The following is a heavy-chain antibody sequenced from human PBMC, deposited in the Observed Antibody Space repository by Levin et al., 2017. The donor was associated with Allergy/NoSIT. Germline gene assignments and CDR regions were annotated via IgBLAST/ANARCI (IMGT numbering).Heavy chain of an antibody. Sequence: GESLKISCKASGYSFTDYYVHWVRQAPGQGLEWMGWINPKSGGTNYAQNFQGRVTITRDTSISTAYMDLSSLTSDDTALYYCARGGAYCGGDCYSDWGQGTLVTVSS. CDR3: ARGGAYCGGDCYSD. CDR1: GYSFTDYY. V-gene: IGHV1-2*02. J-gene: IGHJ4*02. D-gene: IGHD2-21*02. CDR2: INPKSGGT.